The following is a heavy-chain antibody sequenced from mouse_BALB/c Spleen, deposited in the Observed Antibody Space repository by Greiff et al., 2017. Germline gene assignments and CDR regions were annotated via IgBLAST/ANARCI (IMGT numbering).Heavy chain of an antibody. Sequence: EVLGVESGGDLVTPGGSLKLSCAASGFTFSSYGMSWVRQTPDKSLEWVATISSGGSSNYYPDSVKGRCTSSRDNAKNTLYLQMSSLKSEDTAMYYCARRGWLLLDYWGEGTALTVSS. D-gene: IGHD2-3*01. CDR2: ISSGGSSN. J-gene: IGHJ2*01. V-gene: IGHV5-6*01. CDR3: ARRGWLLLDY. CDR1: GFTFSSYG.